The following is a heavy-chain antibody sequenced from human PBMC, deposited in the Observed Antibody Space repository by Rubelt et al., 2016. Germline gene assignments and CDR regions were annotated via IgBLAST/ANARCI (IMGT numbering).Heavy chain of an antibody. CDR1: GGSFSGYY. CDR3: ARRRVYYGSGSYQTHFDY. J-gene: IGHJ4*02. V-gene: IGHV4-34*10. Sequence: QVQLQESGPGLVKPSETLSLTCAVYGGSFSGYYWSWIRQPPGKGLEWIGEINHSESTNYNPSLKSRVPIAVDTSKNQFSLKLSSVTAADTAVYYCARRRVYYGSGSYQTHFDYWGQGTLVTVSS. D-gene: IGHD3-10*01. CDR2: INHSEST.